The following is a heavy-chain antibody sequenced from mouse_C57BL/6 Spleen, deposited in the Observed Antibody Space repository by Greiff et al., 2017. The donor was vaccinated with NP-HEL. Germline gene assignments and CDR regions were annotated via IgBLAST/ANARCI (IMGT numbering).Heavy chain of an antibody. CDR1: GYAFSSSW. V-gene: IGHV1-82*01. CDR2: IYPGDGDT. Sequence: QVQLKQSGPELVKPGASVKISCKASGYAFSSSWMNWVKQSPGKGLEWIGRIYPGDGDTNYNGKFKGKATLTADKSSSTAYMQLSSLTSEDSAVYFCATAHEGFAYWGQGTLVTVSA. J-gene: IGHJ3*01. CDR3: ATAHEGFAY. D-gene: IGHD3-2*02.